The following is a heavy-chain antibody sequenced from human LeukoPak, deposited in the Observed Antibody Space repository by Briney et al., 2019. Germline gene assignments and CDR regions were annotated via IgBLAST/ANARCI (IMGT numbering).Heavy chain of an antibody. CDR3: TRDHGYGGRFDFDY. CDR2: IHSDGTTT. D-gene: IGHD4-23*01. Sequence: GGSLRPSCAASGFTFSSYWMHWVRQPPGKGLVWVSRIHSDGTTTSYADSVKGRFTISRDNAKNTLYLQMNSLRAEDTAVYYCTRDHGYGGRFDFDYWGQGTLVTVSS. CDR1: GFTFSSYW. J-gene: IGHJ4*02. V-gene: IGHV3-74*01.